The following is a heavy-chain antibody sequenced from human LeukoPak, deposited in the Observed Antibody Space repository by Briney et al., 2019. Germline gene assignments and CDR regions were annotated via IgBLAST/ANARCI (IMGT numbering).Heavy chain of an antibody. CDR1: GFTVSNSY. V-gene: IGHV3-66*04. J-gene: IGHJ6*02. CDR2: IYSGGNT. CDR3: ARPPGLAGHYSYYYGVDV. Sequence: PGGSLRLSCAASGFTVSNSYINWVRQAPGKGLEWVSIIYSGGNTYYADSVGGRFIISRDNSENTVYLQMNSLRAEDTAVYFCARPPGLAGHYSYYYGVDVWGQGTTVTVSS. D-gene: IGHD6-19*01.